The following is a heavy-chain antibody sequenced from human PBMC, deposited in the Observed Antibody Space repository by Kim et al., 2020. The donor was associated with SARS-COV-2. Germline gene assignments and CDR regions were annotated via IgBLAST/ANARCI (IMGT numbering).Heavy chain of an antibody. D-gene: IGHD6-19*01. CDR1: GFTFSSYG. CDR3: AKRGSISVAGRYYY. J-gene: IGHJ4*01. Sequence: GGSLRLSCAASGFTFSSYGMPWVRQAPGKGLEWVAVITYDGSNKYYADSVKGRFTISRDNSKNTLYLQMNSLRAEDTAVYYCAKRGSISVAGRYYYWSQG. V-gene: IGHV3-33*06. CDR2: ITYDGSNK.